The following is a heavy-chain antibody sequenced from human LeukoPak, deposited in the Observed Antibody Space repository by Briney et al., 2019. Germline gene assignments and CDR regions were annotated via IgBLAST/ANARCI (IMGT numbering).Heavy chain of an antibody. V-gene: IGHV3-30-3*01. CDR2: ISYDGSNK. Sequence: GALRLSCAASGFTFSSYAMHWIRQAPGKGLEWVAVISYDGSNKYYTDPVKGRFTISRDNSKNTLYLQMNSLRAEDTAVYYCAREGPYYGSGSYSVDAFDIWGQGTMVTVSS. J-gene: IGHJ3*02. CDR1: GFTFSSYA. D-gene: IGHD3-10*01. CDR3: AREGPYYGSGSYSVDAFDI.